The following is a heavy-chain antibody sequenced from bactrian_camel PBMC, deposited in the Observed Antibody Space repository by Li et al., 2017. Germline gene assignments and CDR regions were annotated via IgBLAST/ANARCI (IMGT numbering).Heavy chain of an antibody. CDR3: ATDLNWQNY. V-gene: IGHV3-2*01. CDR1: GFTFSTYY. CDR2: IDADGSIT. J-gene: IGHJ4*01. D-gene: IGHD7*01. Sequence: HVQLVESGGGLAQPGGSLRISCAASGFTFSTYYMTWVRQAPGKGLEWVSSIDADGSITAYADSVRGRFTISRDNAKTTLYLQMNSLKSEDTALYYCATDLNWQNYWGQGTQVTVS.